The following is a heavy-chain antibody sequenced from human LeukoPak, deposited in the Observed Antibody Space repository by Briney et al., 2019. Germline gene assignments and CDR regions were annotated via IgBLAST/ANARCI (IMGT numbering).Heavy chain of an antibody. CDR2: ISAYNGNT. CDR3: ARDLVPPNYNDSSGYYPNFDC. J-gene: IGHJ4*02. CDR1: GYTFTSYG. Sequence: ASVKVSCXASGYTFTSYGISWVRQAPGQGLVWMGWISAYNGNTNYAQKLQGRVTMTTDTSTSTAYMELRSLRSDDTAVYYCARDLVPPNYNDSSGYYPNFDCWGQGTLVTVSS. V-gene: IGHV1-18*01. D-gene: IGHD3-22*01.